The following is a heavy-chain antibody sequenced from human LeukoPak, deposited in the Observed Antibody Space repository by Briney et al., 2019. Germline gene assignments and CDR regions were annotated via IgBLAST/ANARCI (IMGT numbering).Heavy chain of an antibody. CDR2: ICGSGTTI. V-gene: IGHV3-48*01. Sequence: PRGSLRLSCAAPGVTFRTSGMNWVRQAPGKGLEWVSYICGSGTTIYYAQFVKGRFTITRDNAQNSLTLHMNTLRADDTAVYYCAKDGGTHFDHWGQGTLVTVSS. J-gene: IGHJ4*02. D-gene: IGHD1-26*01. CDR1: GVTFRTSG. CDR3: AKDGGTHFDH.